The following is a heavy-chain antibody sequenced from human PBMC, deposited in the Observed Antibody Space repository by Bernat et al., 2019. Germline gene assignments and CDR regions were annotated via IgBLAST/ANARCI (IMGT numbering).Heavy chain of an antibody. CDR3: AKEGPSSSWYFLVDY. CDR2: ISYDGSNK. V-gene: IGHV3-30*18. Sequence: QVQLVESGGGVVQPGRSLRLSCAASGFTFSSYGMHWVRQAPGKGLEWVAVISYDGSNKYYAVSVKGRFTISRDNSKNTLYLQMNSLRAEDTAVYYCAKEGPSSSWYFLVDYWGQGTLVTVSS. CDR1: GFTFSSYG. J-gene: IGHJ4*02. D-gene: IGHD6-13*01.